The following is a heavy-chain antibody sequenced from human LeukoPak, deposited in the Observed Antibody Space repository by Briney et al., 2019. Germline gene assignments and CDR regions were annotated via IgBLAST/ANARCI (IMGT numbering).Heavy chain of an antibody. CDR2: ISHSGSI. D-gene: IGHD5-24*01. CDR1: VGSIRVYY. V-gene: IGHV4-59*01. J-gene: IGHJ4*02. Sequence: SGTLCLTCTVSVGSIRVYYTSWVRQPPGKGLEWIGYISHSGSINYNPSLQSRVTISIDTSNNQFSLNVRSATAADTAVYYCARSRDAYLLDYWGQGTLVTVSS. CDR3: ARSRDAYLLDY.